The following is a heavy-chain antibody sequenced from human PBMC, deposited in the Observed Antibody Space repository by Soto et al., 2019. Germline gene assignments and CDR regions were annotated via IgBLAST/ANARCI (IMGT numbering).Heavy chain of an antibody. CDR3: ARVGPLSGSSHPYFDY. D-gene: IGHD1-26*01. CDR1: GGTFSSYA. V-gene: IGHV1-69*06. Sequence: SSVKVSCKASGGTFSSYAISWVRQAPGQGLEWMGGIIPIFGTANYAQKFQGRVTITADKSTSTAYMELSSLRSEDTAVYYCARVGPLSGSSHPYFDYWGQGTLVTVSS. CDR2: IIPIFGTA. J-gene: IGHJ4*02.